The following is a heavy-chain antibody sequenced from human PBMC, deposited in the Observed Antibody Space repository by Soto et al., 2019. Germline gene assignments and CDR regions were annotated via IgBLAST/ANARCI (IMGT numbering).Heavy chain of an antibody. CDR2: IYYSGSP. Sequence: ETLSLTCSVSGGSINNYYCSWIRQPPGKGLEWIGYIYYSGSPNYNPSLKSRVTISVDTSKNQFSLNLSSVTAADTAVYYCARAGAATLSDYWGQGTLVTVS. J-gene: IGHJ4*02. CDR1: GGSINNYY. CDR3: ARAGAATLSDY. D-gene: IGHD2-15*01. V-gene: IGHV4-59*01.